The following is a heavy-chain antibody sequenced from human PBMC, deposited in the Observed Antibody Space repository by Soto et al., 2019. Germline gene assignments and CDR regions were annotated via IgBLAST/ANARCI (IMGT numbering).Heavy chain of an antibody. CDR3: ARGSSGYGLMWFGEFLSSFDY. V-gene: IGHV3-7*01. D-gene: IGHD3-10*01. J-gene: IGHJ4*02. CDR2: IKEDGSGK. CDR1: GFTFSHHW. Sequence: EVQLVDSGGGLVQPGGSLRLSCAASGFTFSHHWMNWVRQAPGKGLEWVANIKEDGSGKFYVDSVKGRFTISRDNGKNSLYLQMNSLTADDTAVYYCARGSSGYGLMWFGEFLSSFDYWGQGTLVTVSS.